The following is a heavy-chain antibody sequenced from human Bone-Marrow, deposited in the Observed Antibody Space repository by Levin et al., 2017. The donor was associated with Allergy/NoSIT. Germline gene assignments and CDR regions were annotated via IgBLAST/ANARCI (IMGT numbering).Heavy chain of an antibody. CDR2: INTNTGNP. CDR3: ARGIGETGGYYYYYYLDV. J-gene: IGHJ6*03. V-gene: IGHV7-4-1*02. CDR1: GYTFTSYT. Sequence: PTASVKVSCKASGYTFTSYTMNWVRQAPGQGLEWMGWINTNTGNPTYAQGFTGRFVFSLDTSVSTAYLQISSLKAEDTAVYYCARGIGETGGYYYYYYLDVWGKGTTVTVSS. D-gene: IGHD7-27*01.